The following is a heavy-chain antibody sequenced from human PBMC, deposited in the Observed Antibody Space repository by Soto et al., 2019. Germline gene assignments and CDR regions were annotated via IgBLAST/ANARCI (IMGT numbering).Heavy chain of an antibody. CDR2: INLNSGGT. CDR3: ASAKILEGGCSGGSSAHFKY. J-gene: IGHJ4*02. D-gene: IGHD2-15*01. CDR1: GHTFTGYY. V-gene: IGHV1-2*02. Sequence: ASVKVSCKASGHTFTGYYTHWERQAPGQGLEWMGRINLNSGGTNYEQNFPGRVTMTRDTSITTAYMELCSLRYVGTAVYNRASAKILEGGCSGGSSAHFKYCGRRTLGAV.